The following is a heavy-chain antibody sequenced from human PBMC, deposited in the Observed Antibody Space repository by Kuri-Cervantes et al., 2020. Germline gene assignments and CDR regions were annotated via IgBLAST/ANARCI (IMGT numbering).Heavy chain of an antibody. CDR3: AREAYGSGSYDDD. CDR2: IIPIFGTA. CDR1: GGTFSSYA. D-gene: IGHD3-10*01. V-gene: IGHV1-69*13. Sequence: SVKVSCKASGGTFSSYAISWVRQAPGQGLEWMGGIIPIFGTANYAQKLQGRVTITADESTSIAYMELSSLRSEDTAVYYCAREAYGSGSYDDDWGQGTLVTVSS. J-gene: IGHJ4*02.